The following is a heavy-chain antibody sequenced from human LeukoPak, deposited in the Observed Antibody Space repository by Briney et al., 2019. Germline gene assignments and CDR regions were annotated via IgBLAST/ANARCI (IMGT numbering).Heavy chain of an antibody. CDR3: ARERQYCGGDCYSGWFDP. Sequence: ASVKVSCKASGYTFTGYYMHWVRQAPGQGLEWMGWINPNSGGTNYAQKFQGRVTMTRDTSISTAYMELSRLRSDDTAVYYCARERQYCGGDCYSGWFDPWGQGTLVTASS. D-gene: IGHD2-21*02. V-gene: IGHV1-2*02. CDR1: GYTFTGYY. CDR2: INPNSGGT. J-gene: IGHJ5*02.